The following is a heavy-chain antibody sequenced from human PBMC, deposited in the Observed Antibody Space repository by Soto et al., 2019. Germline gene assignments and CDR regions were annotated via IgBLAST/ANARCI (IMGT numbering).Heavy chain of an antibody. D-gene: IGHD6-13*01. CDR1: GYNFSYYS. Sequence: QVQLVQSGAEVKKPGASVKVSCKASGYNFSYYSMHWGRQATGQRPEWMGWSHAGNGETRSSQKFQGIVTITRDTSASTDSMELSSLRSDYTAVYYCASAAVAAPGSISWGQGTLVTVSS. CDR2: SHAGNGET. CDR3: ASAAVAAPGSIS. J-gene: IGHJ4*02. V-gene: IGHV1-3*01.